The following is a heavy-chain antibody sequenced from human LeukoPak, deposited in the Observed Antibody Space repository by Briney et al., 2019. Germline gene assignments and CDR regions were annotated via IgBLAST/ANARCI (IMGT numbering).Heavy chain of an antibody. V-gene: IGHV3-7*01. CDR3: ARSLGDD. D-gene: IGHD3-16*01. J-gene: IGHJ4*02. Sequence: GGSLRLSCAVSGLTFSRYWMTWVRQAPGKGLEWVASINQYGSEKYYVDSVKGRFTISRDSAKNSVSLQMNSLRAEDTAVYYCARSLGDDWGQGTLVTVSS. CDR2: INQYGSEK. CDR1: GLTFSRYW.